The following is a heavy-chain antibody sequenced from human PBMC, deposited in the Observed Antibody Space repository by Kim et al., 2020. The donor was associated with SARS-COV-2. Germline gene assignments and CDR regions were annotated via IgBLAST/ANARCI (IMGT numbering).Heavy chain of an antibody. CDR3: ARGKKKLWFGEPLFDY. D-gene: IGHD3-10*01. J-gene: IGHJ4*02. CDR2: MNPNSGNT. Sequence: ASVKVSCKASGYTFTSYDINWVRQATGQGLEWMGWMNPNSGNTGYAQKFQGRVTMTRNTSISTAYMELSSLRSEDTAVYYCARGKKKLWFGEPLFDYWGQGTLVTVSS. V-gene: IGHV1-8*01. CDR1: GYTFTSYD.